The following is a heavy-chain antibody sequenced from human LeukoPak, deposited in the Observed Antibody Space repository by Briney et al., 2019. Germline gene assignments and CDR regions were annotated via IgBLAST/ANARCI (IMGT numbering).Heavy chain of an antibody. Sequence: GGSLRLSCEASGFTLSTYAMSWVRQAPGKGLEWVSGISVSGGTTYYADSVKGRFTISRDNSKNTLYLQMNSLRAEDTAVYYCAKDRTPSNMVVVTAILDYWGQGTLVTVSS. J-gene: IGHJ4*02. V-gene: IGHV3-23*01. CDR1: GFTLSTYA. CDR3: AKDRTPSNMVVVTAILDY. D-gene: IGHD2-21*02. CDR2: ISVSGGTT.